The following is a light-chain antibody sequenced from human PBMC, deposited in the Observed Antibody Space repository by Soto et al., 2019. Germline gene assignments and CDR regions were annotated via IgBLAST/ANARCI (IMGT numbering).Light chain of an antibody. Sequence: QSVLTQPPSASGSPGQSVTISCTGTSSDVGGYNYVSWYQQHPGKAPKLTIYEVSKRPSGVPDRFSGSKSGNTASLTVSGLQAEDEADYYCSSYAGSNNAVFGGGTKLTVL. CDR2: EVS. V-gene: IGLV2-8*01. CDR3: SSYAGSNNAV. J-gene: IGLJ2*01. CDR1: SSDVGGYNY.